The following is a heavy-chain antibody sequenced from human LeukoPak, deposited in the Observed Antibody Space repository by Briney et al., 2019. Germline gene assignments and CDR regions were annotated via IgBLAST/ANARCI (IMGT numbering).Heavy chain of an antibody. CDR1: GYTFTGYY. J-gene: IGHJ4*02. V-gene: IGHV1-2*02. Sequence: ASVKVSCKASGYTFTGYYMHWVRQAPGQGLEWMGWINPNSGGTNYAQKFQGRVTMTRDTSISTAYMELSSLRSEDTAVYYCARAVRVRGVIITDYYFDYWGQGTLVTVSS. CDR3: ARAVRVRGVIITDYYFDY. CDR2: INPNSGGT. D-gene: IGHD3-10*01.